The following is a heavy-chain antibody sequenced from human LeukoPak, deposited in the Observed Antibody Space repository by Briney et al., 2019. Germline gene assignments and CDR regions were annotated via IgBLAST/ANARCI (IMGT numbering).Heavy chain of an antibody. CDR1: GYTFTGYY. V-gene: IGHV1-2*06. CDR3: ARGGSRMTTFYIIDY. D-gene: IGHD4-11*01. Sequence: GASVKVSCKASGYTFTGYYMHWVRQAPGQGLEWMGRINPNSGGTNYAQKFQGRVTITRDTSANTAYMELSSLRFEDTAVYYCARGGSRMTTFYIIDYWGQGTLVTVSS. CDR2: INPNSGGT. J-gene: IGHJ4*02.